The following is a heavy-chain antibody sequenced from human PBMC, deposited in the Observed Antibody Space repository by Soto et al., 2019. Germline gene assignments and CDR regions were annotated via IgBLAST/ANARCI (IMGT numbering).Heavy chain of an antibody. J-gene: IGHJ4*02. V-gene: IGHV3-9*01. D-gene: IGHD3-22*01. CDR1: GFTFDDYA. Sequence: EVQLVESGGGLVQPGRSLRLSCAASGFTFDDYAMHWVRQAPGKGLEWVSGISWNSGSIGYADSVKGRFTISRDNAKNVLYLLMNSLRAEDTALYYCAKAKETYYYDSSGPNFDYWGQGTLVTVSS. CDR3: AKAKETYYYDSSGPNFDY. CDR2: ISWNSGSI.